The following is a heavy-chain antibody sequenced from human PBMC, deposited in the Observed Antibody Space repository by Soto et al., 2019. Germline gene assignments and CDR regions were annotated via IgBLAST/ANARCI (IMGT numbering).Heavy chain of an antibody. Sequence: QVQLVQSGAEVKKPGSSVKVSCKASGGTFSSYAISWVRQAPGQGLEWMGGTIPIFGTANYARKFQGRVTITADESMSTAYMELSRLRSEDKAVYYCARDPPPVRIVGATNPLYYGMDVWGQGTTVTVSS. CDR3: ARDPPPVRIVGATNPLYYGMDV. CDR1: GGTFSSYA. V-gene: IGHV1-69*01. J-gene: IGHJ6*02. D-gene: IGHD1-26*01. CDR2: TIPIFGTA.